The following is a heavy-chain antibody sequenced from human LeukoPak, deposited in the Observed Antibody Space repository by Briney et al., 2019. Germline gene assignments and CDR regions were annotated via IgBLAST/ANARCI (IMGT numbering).Heavy chain of an antibody. CDR3: ARAGVMTGGFVDY. J-gene: IGHJ4*02. Sequence: QSGGSLRLSCAASGFTFSSYGMHWVRQAPGKGLEWVAVISYDGSNKYYADSVKGRFTISRDNAKNSLYLQMNSLRAEDTAVYYCARAGVMTGGFVDYWGQGTLVTVSS. D-gene: IGHD3-10*01. CDR2: ISYDGSNK. V-gene: IGHV3-30*03. CDR1: GFTFSSYG.